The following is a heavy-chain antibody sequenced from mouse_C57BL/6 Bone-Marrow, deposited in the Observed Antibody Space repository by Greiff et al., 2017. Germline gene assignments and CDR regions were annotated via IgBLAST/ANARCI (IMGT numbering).Heavy chain of an antibody. CDR1: GFTFSSYA. J-gene: IGHJ2*01. Sequence: EVKVEESGGGLVKPGGSLKLSCAASGFTFSSYAMSWVRQTPEKRLEWVATISDGGSYTYYPDNVKGRFTISRDNAKNNLYLQMSHLKSEDTAMYYCARELRTYFDYWGQGTTRTVSS. D-gene: IGHD1-1*01. V-gene: IGHV5-4*01. CDR2: ISDGGSYT. CDR3: ARELRTYFDY.